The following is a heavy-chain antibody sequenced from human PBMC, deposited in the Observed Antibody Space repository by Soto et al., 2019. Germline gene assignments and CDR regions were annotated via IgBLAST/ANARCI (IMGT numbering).Heavy chain of an antibody. Sequence: EVQLLESGGGLVQPGGSLRLSCAASGFTLTSYAMGWVRQAPGKGLEWVSAISANGAGTYYADSVKGRFTISRDNSKNTLYLQMRALGAEETDVYFCAKDGCVPSTCFVDYWGQGTLVNVSS. V-gene: IGHV3-23*01. D-gene: IGHD2-8*02. CDR2: ISANGAGT. J-gene: IGHJ4*02. CDR3: AKDGCVPSTCFVDY. CDR1: GFTLTSYA.